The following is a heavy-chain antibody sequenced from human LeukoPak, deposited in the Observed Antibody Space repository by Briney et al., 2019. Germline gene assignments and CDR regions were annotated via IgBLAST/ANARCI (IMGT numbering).Heavy chain of an antibody. CDR3: ARDPCSSTSCYGSFDY. J-gene: IGHJ4*02. CDR2: INPSGGST. CDR1: GYSFTSYY. Sequence: GESLKISCKGSGYSFTSYYMHWVRQAPGQGLEWMGIINPSGGSTSYAQKFQGRVTMTRDTSTSTVYMELSSLRSEDTAVYYCARDPCSSTSCYGSFDYWGQGTLVTVSS. D-gene: IGHD2-2*01. V-gene: IGHV1-46*01.